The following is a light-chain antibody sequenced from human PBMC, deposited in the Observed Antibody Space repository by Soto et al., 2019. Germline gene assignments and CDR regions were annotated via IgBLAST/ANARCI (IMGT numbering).Light chain of an antibody. J-gene: IGKJ5*01. CDR3: QQYDNLPAIT. V-gene: IGKV1-33*01. Sequence: DIQMTQSPSSLSASVGDRVTITCQASQDISNYLNWYQQKPGKAPKLLIYDASKLETGVPSRFSGSGSGTDFTFAISSLQPEDIATYYCQQYDNLPAITFGQGTRLEIK. CDR1: QDISNY. CDR2: DAS.